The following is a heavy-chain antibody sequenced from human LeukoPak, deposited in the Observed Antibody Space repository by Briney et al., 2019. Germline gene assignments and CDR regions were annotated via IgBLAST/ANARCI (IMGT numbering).Heavy chain of an antibody. V-gene: IGHV3-43*01. Sequence: GGSLRLSGAASGFTFEDYTMHWVRQAPGKGLEWVSLISWDGGSTYYADSVKGRFTISRDNSKNSLYLQMNSLRTEDTALYYCAKEGELGWIDPWGQGTLVTVSS. CDR1: GFTFEDYT. CDR3: AKEGELGWIDP. CDR2: ISWDGGST. J-gene: IGHJ5*02. D-gene: IGHD1-26*01.